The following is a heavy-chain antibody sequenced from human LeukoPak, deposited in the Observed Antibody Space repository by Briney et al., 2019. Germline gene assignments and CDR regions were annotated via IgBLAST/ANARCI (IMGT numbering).Heavy chain of an antibody. CDR3: ARGRLGYCSSTSCSRFDY. Sequence: SETLSLTCTVSGGSISSFYWTWIRQPPGKGLEWIGYIYYSGSSNYNPSLKSRVTISIDTSKNQFSLKLSSVTAADTAVYYCARGRLGYCSSTSCSRFDYWGQGTLVTVSS. D-gene: IGHD2-2*01. V-gene: IGHV4-59*12. CDR2: IYYSGSS. CDR1: GGSISSFY. J-gene: IGHJ4*02.